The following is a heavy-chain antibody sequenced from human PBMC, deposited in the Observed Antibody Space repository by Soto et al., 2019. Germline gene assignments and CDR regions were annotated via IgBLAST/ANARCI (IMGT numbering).Heavy chain of an antibody. D-gene: IGHD2-2*01. V-gene: IGHV1-69*13. CDR3: AKYCSSTSCYSLWFDP. CDR2: IIPIFGTA. Sequence: ASVKVSCKASGGTFSSYAISWVRQAPGQGLEWMGGIIPIFGTANYAQKFQGRVTITADESTSTAYMELSSLRSEDTAVYYCAKYCSSTSCYSLWFDPWGQGTLVTVSS. CDR1: GGTFSSYA. J-gene: IGHJ5*02.